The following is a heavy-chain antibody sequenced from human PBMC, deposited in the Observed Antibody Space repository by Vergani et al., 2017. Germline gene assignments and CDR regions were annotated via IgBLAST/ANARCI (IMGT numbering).Heavy chain of an antibody. CDR2: VYWNDDE. CDR1: GFSLTTGGEG. Sequence: QITLRESGPTLVKPTQTLTLTCTFSGFSLTTGGEGVGWIRQPPGRALEWLAFVYWNDDERYSPSLKSRVTITKDTSKNEVILTMTNMDPVDTATYYCARMYYYGSGSNYYYYYYGMDVWGQGTTVTVSS. V-gene: IGHV2-5*01. J-gene: IGHJ6*02. D-gene: IGHD3-10*01. CDR3: ARMYYYGSGSNYYYYYYGMDV.